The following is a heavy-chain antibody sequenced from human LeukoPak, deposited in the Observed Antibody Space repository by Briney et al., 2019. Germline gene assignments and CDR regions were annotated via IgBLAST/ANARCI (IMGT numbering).Heavy chain of an antibody. CDR1: VFTFGDYA. D-gene: IGHD2-8*01. CDR3: TRPGAHYPYGY. V-gene: IGHV3-49*04. CDR2: ITLTDYAGTT. Sequence: PGRSLRLSCTASVFTFGDYAMSWVRQAPGKGLEWVGFITLTDYAGTTEYAASVKGRFTISRDDSKRIAYLQMNSPKTEDTAVYYCTRPGAHYPYGYWGQGTMVSVSS. J-gene: IGHJ4*02.